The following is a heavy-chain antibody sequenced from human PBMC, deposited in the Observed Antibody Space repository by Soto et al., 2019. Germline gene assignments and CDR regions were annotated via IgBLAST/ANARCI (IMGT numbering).Heavy chain of an antibody. D-gene: IGHD1-1*01. V-gene: IGHV1-18*01. Sequence: QVHLVQSGAEVKKPGASVKVSCKASGYTFTSYGITWVRQAPGQGLEWMGWISAHNGNTDYAQKLQGRVIVTRDTSTSTAYMELRSLISDDTTVYYCARGRYGDYWGQGDLVTVSS. CDR3: ARGRYGDY. CDR2: ISAHNGNT. CDR1: GYTFTSYG. J-gene: IGHJ4*02.